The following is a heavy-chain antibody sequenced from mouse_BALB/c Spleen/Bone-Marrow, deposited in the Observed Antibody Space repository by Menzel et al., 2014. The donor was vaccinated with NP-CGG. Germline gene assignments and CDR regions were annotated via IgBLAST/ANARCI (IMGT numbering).Heavy chain of an antibody. CDR3: ARNYNYDGGYCAMDY. Sequence: QVQLQQSGAQVAKPGASVKMSCKASGYTFTSYWMHWVKQRPGQGLEWIGYINPTTGYTEYNQKFKDKATLTADKSSSTAYMQLSSMTSEDSAVYYCARNYNYDGGYCAMDYWGHGTPVTASS. CDR1: GYTFTSYW. CDR2: INPTTGYT. J-gene: IGHJ4*01. V-gene: IGHV1-7*01. D-gene: IGHD2-12*01.